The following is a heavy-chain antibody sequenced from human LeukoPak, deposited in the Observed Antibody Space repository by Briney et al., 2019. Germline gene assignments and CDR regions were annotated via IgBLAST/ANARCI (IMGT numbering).Heavy chain of an antibody. D-gene: IGHD5-24*01. CDR1: GYSFTSYW. J-gene: IGHJ3*02. Sequence: GESLKISCKGSGYSFTSYWIGWVRQMPGKGLEWMGIIYPGDSDTRYSPSFQGQVTISADRSISTAYLQWSSLKASDTAMYYCASQGSGDGYNSGAFDIWGQGTMVTVSS. CDR3: ASQGSGDGYNSGAFDI. V-gene: IGHV5-51*01. CDR2: IYPGDSDT.